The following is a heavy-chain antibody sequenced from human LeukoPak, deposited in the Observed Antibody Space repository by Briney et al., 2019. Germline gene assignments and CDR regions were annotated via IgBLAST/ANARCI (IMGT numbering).Heavy chain of an antibody. J-gene: IGHJ4*02. Sequence: GRSLRLSCAASGFTFSSYGMHWVRQAPGKGLEWVAVISYDGSNKYYTDSVKCRFTISRDNSKNTLYLQVNSLRAEDTAVYYCAKDSWNYFLGGSRPRHFDYWGQGTLVTVSS. CDR2: ISYDGSNK. CDR1: GFTFSSYG. CDR3: AKDSWNYFLGGSRPRHFDY. V-gene: IGHV3-30*18. D-gene: IGHD1-7*01.